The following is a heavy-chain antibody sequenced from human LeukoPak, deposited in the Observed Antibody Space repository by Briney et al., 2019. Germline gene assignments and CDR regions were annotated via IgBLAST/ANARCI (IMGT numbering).Heavy chain of an antibody. D-gene: IGHD4-4*01. Sequence: GGSLRLSCAASGFTFSSCGMHWVRQAPGKGLEWVAVIWYDGSNKYYADSVKGRFTISRDNSKNTLYLQMNSLRAEDTAVYYCAKTTARGGYYYYGLDVWGQGATVTVSS. V-gene: IGHV3-33*06. CDR1: GFTFSSCG. CDR2: IWYDGSNK. J-gene: IGHJ6*02. CDR3: AKTTARGGYYYYGLDV.